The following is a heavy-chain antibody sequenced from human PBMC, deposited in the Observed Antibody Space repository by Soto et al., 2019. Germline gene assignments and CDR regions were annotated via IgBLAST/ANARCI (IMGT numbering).Heavy chain of an antibody. Sequence: SETLSLTCTVSGGSISSGGYYWIWIRQHPGKGLEWIGYIYYSGSTYYNPSLKSRVTISVDTSKNQFSLKLSSVTAADTAVYYCARDSPSGYAQYWGQGTLVTVS. CDR3: ARDSPSGYAQY. J-gene: IGHJ4*02. V-gene: IGHV4-31*03. CDR1: GGSISSGGYY. D-gene: IGHD5-12*01. CDR2: IYYSGST.